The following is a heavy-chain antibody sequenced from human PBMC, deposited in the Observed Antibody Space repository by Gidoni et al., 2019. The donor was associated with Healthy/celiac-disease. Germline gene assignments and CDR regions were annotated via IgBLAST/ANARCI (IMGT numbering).Heavy chain of an antibody. D-gene: IGHD4-17*01. V-gene: IGHV3-48*03. CDR1: GFTFSSYE. Sequence: EVQLVESGGGLVQPGGSLRLSCAASGFTFSSYEMNWVRQAPGKGLEWVSYISSSGSTIYYADSVKGRFTISRDNAKNSLYLQMNSLRAEDTAVYYCARGRGFYGDGNYGMDVWGQGTTVTVSS. CDR2: ISSSGSTI. J-gene: IGHJ6*02. CDR3: ARGRGFYGDGNYGMDV.